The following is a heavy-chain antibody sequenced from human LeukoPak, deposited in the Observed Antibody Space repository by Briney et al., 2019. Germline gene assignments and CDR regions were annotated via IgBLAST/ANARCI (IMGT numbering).Heavy chain of an antibody. J-gene: IGHJ4*02. D-gene: IGHD5-18*01. V-gene: IGHV4-39*07. Sequence: PSETLSLTCTVSGGSIRRSKYYWGWIRQPPGKGLEWIGCIYSSGSTYYNPSLKSRVTISVDTSKNQFSLKLSSVTAADTAVYYCASHLVDTAMLQTPGNFDYWGQGTLVTVSS. CDR1: GGSIRRSKYY. CDR3: ASHLVDTAMLQTPGNFDY. CDR2: IYSSGST.